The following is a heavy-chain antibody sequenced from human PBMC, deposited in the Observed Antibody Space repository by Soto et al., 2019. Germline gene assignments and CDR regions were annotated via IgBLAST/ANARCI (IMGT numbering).Heavy chain of an antibody. Sequence: PGESLKISCKGSGYSFTSYWIGWVRQMPGKGLEWMGIIYPGDSDTRCSPSFQGQVTISADKSISTAYLQWSSLKASDAAMYYCARHRITMVRGVMLLAPWRRSYATDVWCPGPTVTLSS. J-gene: IGHJ6*02. D-gene: IGHD3-10*01. V-gene: IGHV5-51*01. CDR1: GYSFTSYW. CDR3: ARHRITMVRGVMLLAPWRRSYATDV. CDR2: IYPGDSDT.